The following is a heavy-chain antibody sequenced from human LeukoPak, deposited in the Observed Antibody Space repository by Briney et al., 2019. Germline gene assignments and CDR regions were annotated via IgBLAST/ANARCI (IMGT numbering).Heavy chain of an antibody. Sequence: SETLSLTCTVSGASISSYYWSWIRQPPGKGLEWIGYIFYYGSTNYNPSLKSRVTISVDTSKNQFSFKLKSVTAADTAVYYCARGRGDFIIFDYWGQGTLVTVSS. D-gene: IGHD2-21*02. CDR2: IFYYGST. CDR3: ARGRGDFIIFDY. J-gene: IGHJ4*02. V-gene: IGHV4-59*01. CDR1: GASISSYY.